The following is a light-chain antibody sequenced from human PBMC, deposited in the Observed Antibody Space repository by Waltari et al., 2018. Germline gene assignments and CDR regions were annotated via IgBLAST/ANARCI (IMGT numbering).Light chain of an antibody. J-gene: IGLJ1*01. V-gene: IGLV2-23*02. CDR1: SSDVGNYNI. CDR2: AVS. CDR3: CSYAGSSTYV. Sequence: QSALTQPASVPGSPGQSITISCNGTSSDVGNYNIVSWYQQHPGKAPKLMISAVSKRPSGVSNRFSGSKSGNTASLTISGLQAEDEADYYCCSYAGSSTYVFGTGTKVTVL.